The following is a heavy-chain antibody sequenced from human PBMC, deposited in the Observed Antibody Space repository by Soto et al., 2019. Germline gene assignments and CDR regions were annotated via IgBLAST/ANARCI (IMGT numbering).Heavy chain of an antibody. D-gene: IGHD3-10*01. CDR2: VNTIVSMS. CDR3: ASSYGSGYRAFDY. J-gene: IGHJ4*02. Sequence: QVQLVQSGAEVKRPGSSVKVSCKASGDTFNFYAINWVRQAPGLGLEWMGRVNTIVSMSNYAQKFQGRVTMTADKSTSLAYMELSSLRSEDTAIYYCASSYGSGYRAFDYWGQGALVTVSS. V-gene: IGHV1-69*02. CDR1: GDTFNFYA.